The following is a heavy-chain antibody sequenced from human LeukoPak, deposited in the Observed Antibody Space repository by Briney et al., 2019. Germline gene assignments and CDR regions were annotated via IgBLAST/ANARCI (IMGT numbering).Heavy chain of an antibody. V-gene: IGHV3-48*04. Sequence: GGSLRTSCAASGFTFSSYSMNWVRQAPGKGLEWVSYISSSGSTIYYADSVKGRFTISRDNAKNSLYLQMNSLRAEDTAVYYCARDLPPYYYYYMDVWGKGTTVTISS. J-gene: IGHJ6*03. CDR2: ISSSGSTI. CDR3: ARDLPPYYYYYMDV. CDR1: GFTFSSYS.